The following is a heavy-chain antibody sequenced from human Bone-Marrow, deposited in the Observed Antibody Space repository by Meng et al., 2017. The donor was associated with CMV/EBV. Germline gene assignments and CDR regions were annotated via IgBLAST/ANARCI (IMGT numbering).Heavy chain of an antibody. CDR1: GGSISSSSYY. V-gene: IGHV4-61*02. Sequence: SETLSLTCTVSGGSISSSSYYWSWIRQPAGKGLEWIGRIYTSGSTNYNPSLKSRVTMSVDTSKNQFSLKLSSVTAADTAVYCCARGGGRRRDAFDIWGQGTMVTVSS. J-gene: IGHJ3*02. D-gene: IGHD3-16*01. CDR3: ARGGGRRRDAFDI. CDR2: IYTSGST.